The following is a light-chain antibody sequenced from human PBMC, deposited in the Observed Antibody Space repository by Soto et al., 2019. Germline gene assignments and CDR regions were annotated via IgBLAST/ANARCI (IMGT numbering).Light chain of an antibody. V-gene: IGKV3-15*01. CDR2: GAS. CDR3: QQYNNWPPNYT. CDR1: QSVSSN. J-gene: IGKJ5*01. Sequence: EIVMTQSPATLSVSPGERATLSCRASQSVSSNLAWYQQKPGQAPRLLIYGASTRATGIPARFSGSGSGTEFTLTISSLQSEDFAVYYCQQYNNWPPNYTFGQGKRLEIK.